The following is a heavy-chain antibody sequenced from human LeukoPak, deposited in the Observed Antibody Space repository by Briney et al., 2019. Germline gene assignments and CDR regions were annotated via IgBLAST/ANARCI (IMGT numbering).Heavy chain of an antibody. D-gene: IGHD2-21*01. CDR3: AKDRGDVGILYWYFDL. J-gene: IGHJ2*01. Sequence: QSGRSLRLSCAASGFTFDDYAMHWVRQARGKGLESGSGISWNSARIAYADSVKGRFTISRDNAKNPLYLQMNSLRGEDTALYYCAKDRGDVGILYWYFDLWGRGTLVTVSS. CDR1: GFTFDDYA. V-gene: IGHV3-9*01. CDR2: ISWNSARI.